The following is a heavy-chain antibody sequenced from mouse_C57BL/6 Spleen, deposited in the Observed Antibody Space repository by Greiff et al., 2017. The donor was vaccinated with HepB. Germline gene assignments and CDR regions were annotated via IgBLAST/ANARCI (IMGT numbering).Heavy chain of an antibody. D-gene: IGHD1-1*01. CDR3: ARRGRFSSLDY. V-gene: IGHV1-69*01. CDR2: IDPSDSYT. Sequence: QVQLQQPGAELVMPGASVKLSCKASGYTFTSYWMHWVKQRPGQGLEWIGEIDPSDSYTNYNQKFKGKSTLTVDKSSSTAYMQLSSLTSEDSAVYYCARRGRFSSLDYWGQGTTLTVSS. CDR1: GYTFTSYW. J-gene: IGHJ2*01.